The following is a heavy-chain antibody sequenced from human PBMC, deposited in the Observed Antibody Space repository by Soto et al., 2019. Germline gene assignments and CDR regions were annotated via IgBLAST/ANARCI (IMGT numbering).Heavy chain of an antibody. Sequence: ASVKVSCKASVYTFTSYDINWVRQATGQGLEWMGWMNPNSGNTGYAQKFQGRVTMTRNTSISTAYMELSSLRSEDTAVYYCARSDSSGHGGDYWGQGTLVTVSS. J-gene: IGHJ4*02. CDR3: ARSDSSGHGGDY. V-gene: IGHV1-8*01. D-gene: IGHD6-19*01. CDR1: VYTFTSYD. CDR2: MNPNSGNT.